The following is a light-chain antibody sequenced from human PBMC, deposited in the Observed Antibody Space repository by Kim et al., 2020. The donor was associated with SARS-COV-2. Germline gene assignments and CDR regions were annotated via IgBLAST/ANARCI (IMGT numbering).Light chain of an antibody. CDR3: QTWDSSTVI. CDR2: QDT. J-gene: IGLJ2*01. Sequence: VSPGQTASITCSGDKLGDKFASWYQQKPGQSPVLVIYQDTQRPSGIPERFSGSNSGNTATPTISGTQTMDEADYYCQTWDSSTVIFGGGTQLTVL. V-gene: IGLV3-1*01. CDR1: KLGDKF.